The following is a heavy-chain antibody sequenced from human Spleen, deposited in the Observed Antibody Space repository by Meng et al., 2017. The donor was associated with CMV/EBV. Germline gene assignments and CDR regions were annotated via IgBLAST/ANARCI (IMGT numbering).Heavy chain of an antibody. Sequence: GESLKISCAASGFTFSDYYMSWICQAPGKGLDWISYISSSGSTIYYADSVKGRFTVSRDNAKNSLYLQMNSLRAEDTAVYYCARSHTTSWSSIPRYWGQGTLVTVSS. CDR2: ISSSGSTI. D-gene: IGHD6-13*01. V-gene: IGHV3-11*04. CDR1: GFTFSDYY. J-gene: IGHJ4*02. CDR3: ARSHTTSWSSIPRY.